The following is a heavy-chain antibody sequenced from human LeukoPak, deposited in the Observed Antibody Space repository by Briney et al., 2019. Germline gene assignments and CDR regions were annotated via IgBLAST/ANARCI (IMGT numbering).Heavy chain of an antibody. Sequence: SETLSLTCTVSGGSISTYYWSWIRQPPGKRLEYIGYVHYSGDTNYNPSLKSRVTMSVDTSKNQFSLKLSSVTAADTAVYYCARDSRGVEVTALDYWGQGTLVTVSS. CDR1: GGSISTYY. CDR3: ARDSRGVEVTALDY. CDR2: VHYSGDT. D-gene: IGHD2-21*02. J-gene: IGHJ4*02. V-gene: IGHV4-59*12.